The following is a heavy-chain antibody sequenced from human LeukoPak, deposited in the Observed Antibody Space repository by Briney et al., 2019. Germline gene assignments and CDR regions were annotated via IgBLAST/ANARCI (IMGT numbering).Heavy chain of an antibody. J-gene: IGHJ4*02. Sequence: SETLSLTCAVSGYSISSGYYWGRIRQPPGKGLEWIGSIYHSGSTYYNPSLKSRVTISVDTSKNQFSLKLSSVTAADTAVYYCARGGPPDYWGQGTLVTVSS. V-gene: IGHV4-38-2*01. CDR1: GYSISSGYY. CDR3: ARGGPPDY. D-gene: IGHD3-16*01. CDR2: IYHSGST.